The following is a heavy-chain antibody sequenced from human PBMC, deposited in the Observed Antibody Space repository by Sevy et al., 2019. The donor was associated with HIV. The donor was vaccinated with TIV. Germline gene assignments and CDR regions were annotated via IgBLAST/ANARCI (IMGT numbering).Heavy chain of an antibody. CDR2: INQDGSEK. J-gene: IGHJ4*02. CDR3: ARRNFEY. V-gene: IGHV3-7*01. CDR1: GFSFSSLW. Sequence: GGSLRRSCTASGFSFSSLWMHWVRQAPGKGLEWVANINQDGSEKYYVDSVKGRFTISRDNAKNSLYLQMNSLRVEDTALYYCARRNFEYWGQGTLVTVSS.